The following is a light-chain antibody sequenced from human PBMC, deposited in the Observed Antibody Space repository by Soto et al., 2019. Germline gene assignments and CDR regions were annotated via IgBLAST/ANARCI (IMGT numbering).Light chain of an antibody. CDR3: ASWDDGLSGYV. J-gene: IGLJ1*01. CDR1: SLNIGSNS. CDR2: TNN. Sequence: QAVVTQSPSASGTPGQRVTISCSGSSLNIGSNSVHWYQQFPGTAPKLLIHTNNQRPSGVPDRFSGSKSGTSAALAIRGLRSEDEAEYYCASWDDGLSGYVFGTGTKVTVL. V-gene: IGLV1-47*02.